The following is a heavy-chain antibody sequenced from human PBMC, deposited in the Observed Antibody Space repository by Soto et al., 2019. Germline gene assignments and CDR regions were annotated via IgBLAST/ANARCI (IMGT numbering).Heavy chain of an antibody. CDR2: IYHSGST. Sequence: TLSVTCAVSGGSISSGGYCWSWIRQPPGKGLEWIGYIYHSGSTYYNPSLKSRVTISVDRSKNQFSLKLSSVTAADTAVYYCARVDYGGNSFWFDPWGQGTLVTVSS. CDR1: GGSISSGGYC. J-gene: IGHJ5*02. V-gene: IGHV4-30-2*01. CDR3: ARVDYGGNSFWFDP. D-gene: IGHD4-17*01.